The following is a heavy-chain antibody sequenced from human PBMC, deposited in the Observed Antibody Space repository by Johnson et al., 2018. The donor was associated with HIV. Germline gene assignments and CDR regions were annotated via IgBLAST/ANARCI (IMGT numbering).Heavy chain of an antibody. CDR3: AKDLGYSSSSRAFDI. Sequence: EVQLVESGGGVVRPGGSLRLSCAASGFTFSNAWMSWVRQAPGKGLEWVGRIKSKTDGGTTDYAAPVKGRFTISRDDSKNTLYLQMNSLKTEDTAVYYCAKDLGYSSSSRAFDIWGQGTMVTVSS. V-gene: IGHV3-15*01. J-gene: IGHJ3*02. CDR2: IKSKTDGGTT. CDR1: GFTFSNAW. D-gene: IGHD6-6*01.